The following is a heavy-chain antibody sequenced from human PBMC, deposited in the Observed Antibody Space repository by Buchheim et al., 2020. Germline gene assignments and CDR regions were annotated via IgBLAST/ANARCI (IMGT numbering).Heavy chain of an antibody. V-gene: IGHV3-23*01. CDR2: ISGSGGST. Sequence: EVHLLESGGGLVQPGGSLRLSCAASGFTFSSYAMSWVRQAPGKGLEWVSAISGSGGSTYYADSVKGQFTVSRDNSKNTLYLQMNSLRAEDTAMYYCAKYPDAESYGDYGMGYIDYWGQGTL. CDR3: AKYPDAESYGDYGMGYIDY. CDR1: GFTFSSYA. D-gene: IGHD4-17*01. J-gene: IGHJ4*02.